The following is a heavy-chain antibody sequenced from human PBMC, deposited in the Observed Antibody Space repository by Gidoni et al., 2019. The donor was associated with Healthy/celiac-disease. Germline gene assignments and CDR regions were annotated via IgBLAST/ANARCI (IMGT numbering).Heavy chain of an antibody. CDR1: GLTFSSYA. D-gene: IGHD5-12*01. CDR2: ISGSGGST. V-gene: IGHV3-23*01. Sequence: EVQRLEYGGGLVQPGGSLRLSCAASGLTFSSYAMSWLRQAPGKGLEWVSAISGSGGSTYYADSVKGRFTISRDNSRNTLYLQMNSLRAEDTAVYYCAKSPDIVATATDYLGQGTLVTVSS. CDR3: AKSPDIVATATDY. J-gene: IGHJ4*02.